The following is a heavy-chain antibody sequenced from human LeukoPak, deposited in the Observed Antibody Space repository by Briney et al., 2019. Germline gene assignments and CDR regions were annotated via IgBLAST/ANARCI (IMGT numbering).Heavy chain of an antibody. CDR3: ARVRYDFWSGYWRVYYGSGSYSPDY. D-gene: IGHD3-10*01. CDR1: GFTVSSNS. CDR2: IYSDNT. J-gene: IGHJ4*02. Sequence: GGSLRLSCTVPGFTVSSNSMSWVRQAPGKGLEWVSFIYSDNTHYSDSVKGRFTISRDNSKNTLYLQMNSLRAEDTAVYYCARVRYDFWSGYWRVYYGSGSYSPDYWGQGTLVTVSS. V-gene: IGHV3-53*01.